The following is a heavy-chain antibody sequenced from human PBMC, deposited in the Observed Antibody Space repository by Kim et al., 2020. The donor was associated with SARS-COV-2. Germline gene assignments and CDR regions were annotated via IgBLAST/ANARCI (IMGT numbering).Heavy chain of an antibody. CDR3: ARTYGDDGYYGMDV. V-gene: IGHV7-4-1*02. CDR2: INTNTGNP. CDR1: GYTFTSYA. Sequence: ASVKVSCKASGYTFTSYAMNWVRQAPGQGLEWMGWINTNTGNPTYAQGFTGRFVFSLDTSVSTAYLQISSLKAEDTAVYYCARTYGDDGYYGMDVWGQGTTVTVSS. J-gene: IGHJ6*02. D-gene: IGHD4-17*01.